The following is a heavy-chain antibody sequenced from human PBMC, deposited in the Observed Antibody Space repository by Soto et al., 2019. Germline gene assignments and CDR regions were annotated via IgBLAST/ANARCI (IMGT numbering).Heavy chain of an antibody. J-gene: IGHJ6*02. CDR3: PSSSLYGMDV. CDR1: GGSISSGYYY. V-gene: IGHV4-30-4*01. Sequence: PSETLSLTCSVSGGSISSGYYYWSWIRQPPGKGLEWIGNIYYSGNTYYNPSLKSRLIISIDTSKNQFSLKVGSATAADTAVYYCPSSSLYGMDVCGQGTTVTVSS. CDR2: IYYSGNT.